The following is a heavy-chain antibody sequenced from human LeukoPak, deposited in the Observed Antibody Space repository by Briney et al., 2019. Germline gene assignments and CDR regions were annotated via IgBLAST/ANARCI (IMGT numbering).Heavy chain of an antibody. D-gene: IGHD2-21*02. CDR2: ISGSGGST. Sequence: PVASLRLSCAASGFTFSSYAMSWVRQAPGKGLEWVSAISGSGGSTYYADSVKGRFTISRDNSKNTLYLQMNSLRAEDTAVYYCAGSVVTAIQDFQHWGQGTLVTVSS. CDR1: GFTFSSYA. CDR3: AGSVVTAIQDFQH. V-gene: IGHV3-23*01. J-gene: IGHJ1*01.